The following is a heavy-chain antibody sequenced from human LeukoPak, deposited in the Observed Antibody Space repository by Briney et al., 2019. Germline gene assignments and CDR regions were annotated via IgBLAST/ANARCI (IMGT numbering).Heavy chain of an antibody. CDR1: GYTFTAYY. CDR2: INPNSGGT. D-gene: IGHD1-26*01. J-gene: IGHJ4*02. V-gene: IGHV1-2*06. Sequence: GASVKVSCKASGYTFTAYYMHWVRQAPGEGLEWMGRINPNSGGTKYAQKFQGRVTMTRDTSTTTAYMELSGLRSDDTAVYFCASGRLRHPSDWGQGTLVTVSS. CDR3: ASGRLRHPSD.